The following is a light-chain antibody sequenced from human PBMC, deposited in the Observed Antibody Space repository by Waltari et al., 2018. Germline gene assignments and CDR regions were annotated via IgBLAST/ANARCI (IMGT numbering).Light chain of an antibody. CDR2: HAS. V-gene: IGKV3-11*01. Sequence: EIVLTQSPASLSLSPGERATLSCRASQSVSTFLAWYQQKPGQAPRLLIYHASNRATGIPARFSGSGSGTDFTLTISSPEPEDFAVYYCQQRANWPPLTFGGGTKVEI. CDR3: QQRANWPPLT. J-gene: IGKJ4*01. CDR1: QSVSTF.